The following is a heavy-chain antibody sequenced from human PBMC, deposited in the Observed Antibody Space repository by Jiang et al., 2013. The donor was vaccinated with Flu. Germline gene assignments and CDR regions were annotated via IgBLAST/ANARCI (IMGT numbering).Heavy chain of an antibody. Sequence: TSQTLSLTCAISGDSVSSNSAAWNWIRQSPSRGLEWLGRTYYRSKWYNDYAVSVKSRITINPDTSKNQFSLQLNSVTPEDTAVYYCARDRALHIVVVVAQPYNWYFDLWGRGTLVTVSS. J-gene: IGHJ2*01. CDR2: TYYRSKWYN. CDR3: ARDRALHIVVVVAQPYNWYFDL. D-gene: IGHD2-15*01. V-gene: IGHV6-1*01. CDR1: GDSVSSNSAA.